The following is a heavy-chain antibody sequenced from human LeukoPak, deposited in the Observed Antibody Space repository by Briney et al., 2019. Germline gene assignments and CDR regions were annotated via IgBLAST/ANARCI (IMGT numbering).Heavy chain of an antibody. V-gene: IGHV3-33*08. CDR2: IWYDGSNK. Sequence: GGSLRLSCAASGFTFHDYGMNWVRQTPGKGLEWVAVIWYDGSNKYYADSVKGRFTISRDNSKNTLYLQMNSLRAEDTAVYYCAREYYYDSSGYYLTPFYYYYYGMDVWGQGTTVTVSS. CDR1: GFTFHDYG. D-gene: IGHD3-22*01. J-gene: IGHJ6*02. CDR3: AREYYYDSSGYYLTPFYYYYYGMDV.